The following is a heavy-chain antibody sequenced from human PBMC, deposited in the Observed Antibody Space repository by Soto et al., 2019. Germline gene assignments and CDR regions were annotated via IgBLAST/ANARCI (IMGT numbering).Heavy chain of an antibody. CDR3: APRGYSSSWYYYYYYGMDV. Sequence: QVQLVQSGAEVKKPGASVKVSCKASGYTFTSYDINWVRQATGQGLEWMGWMNPNSGNTGYAQKFQGRVTMTRNTSISTAYMELSSLRSEDTAVYYCAPRGYSSSWYYYYYYGMDVWGQGTTVTVSS. J-gene: IGHJ6*02. D-gene: IGHD6-13*01. V-gene: IGHV1-8*01. CDR2: MNPNSGNT. CDR1: GYTFTSYD.